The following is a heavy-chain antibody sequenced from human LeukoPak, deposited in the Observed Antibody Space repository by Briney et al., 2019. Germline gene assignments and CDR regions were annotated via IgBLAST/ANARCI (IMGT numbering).Heavy chain of an antibody. CDR2: INGDGSRR. CDR3: VRDPRGDGSSTFGY. D-gene: IGHD1-26*01. Sequence: GGSLRLSCAASGFFFTSHWMFWVRQVPGKGLVWVSRINGDGSRREYADSVKGRFTISRDNAKNTLYLQMNSLSAEDTGLYYCVRDPRGDGSSTFGYWGQGTLVTVS. V-gene: IGHV3-74*01. CDR1: GFFFTSHW. J-gene: IGHJ4*02.